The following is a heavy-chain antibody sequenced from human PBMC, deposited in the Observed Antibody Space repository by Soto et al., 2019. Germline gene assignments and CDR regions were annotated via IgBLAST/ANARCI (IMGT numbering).Heavy chain of an antibody. D-gene: IGHD4-17*01. CDR3: AHAGDYDLLSFDH. CDR1: GFSLTTTSMG. CDR2: IYWDDDQ. J-gene: IGHJ4*02. Sequence: QITLKESGPPLVRPAQTLTLTCAFSGFSLTTTSMGVAWIRQPPGKALEWLALIYWDDDQRYSPSLKDRLTISTHTSRSRVVLTISNMNPEDTGTYFCAHAGDYDLLSFDHWGPGTLVTVSS. V-gene: IGHV2-5*02.